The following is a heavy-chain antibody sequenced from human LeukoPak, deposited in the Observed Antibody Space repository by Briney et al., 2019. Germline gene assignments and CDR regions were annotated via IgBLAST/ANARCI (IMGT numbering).Heavy chain of an antibody. Sequence: GSLRLSCAVSGFTFSVYGMNWVRQAPGKGLEWLSHISSGGTTIYYADSVKGRFTVSRDNVENSLFLQMNSLRVDDTAVYYCVRDFEVPAAAPDYYYFYYMDVWGTGTTVTVSS. V-gene: IGHV3-48*04. J-gene: IGHJ6*03. D-gene: IGHD2-2*01. CDR3: VRDFEVPAAAPDYYYFYYMDV. CDR2: ISSGGTTI. CDR1: GFTFSVYG.